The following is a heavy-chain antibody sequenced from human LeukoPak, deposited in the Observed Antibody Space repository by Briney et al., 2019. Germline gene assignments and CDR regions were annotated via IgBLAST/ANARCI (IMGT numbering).Heavy chain of an antibody. J-gene: IGHJ5*02. V-gene: IGHV3-11*01. Sequence: GGSLRLSCAASGFTFSDYYMSWIRQAPGKGLEWVSYISSSADTIDYADSVKGRFTISRDNAKNSLFLQMNSLRADDTAAYYCARDGRYSATRSCYDPWGQGTLVTVSS. CDR2: ISSSADTI. CDR3: ARDGRYSATRSCYDP. CDR1: GFTFSDYY. D-gene: IGHD5-12*01.